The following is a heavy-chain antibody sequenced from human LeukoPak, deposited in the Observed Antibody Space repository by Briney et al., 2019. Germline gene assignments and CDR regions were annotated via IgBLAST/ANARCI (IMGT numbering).Heavy chain of an antibody. J-gene: IGHJ4*02. CDR3: AKDSAIFGVVIIPLDY. CDR1: GFTFSSYA. CDR2: ISGSGGST. D-gene: IGHD3-3*01. Sequence: GGSLRLSCAASGFTFSSYAMSWVRQAPGKGLEWVSAISGSGGSTYYADSVKGRFTISRDNSKNTLYLQMNSLRAEDTAVYYCAKDSAIFGVVIIPLDYWGQGTPVTVSS. V-gene: IGHV3-23*01.